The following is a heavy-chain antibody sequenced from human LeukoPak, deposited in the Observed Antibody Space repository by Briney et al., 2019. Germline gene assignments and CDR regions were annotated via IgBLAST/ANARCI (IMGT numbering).Heavy chain of an antibody. V-gene: IGHV3-48*01. Sequence: GGSLRLSCAASGFTFSSYTMNWVRQAPGKGLEWVSYISSSGSTIYYADSVKGRFTISRDNAKNSLYLQMNSLRAEDTAVYYCARGSRVWFGELLFDYWGQGTLVTVSS. CDR1: GFTFSSYT. CDR3: ARGSRVWFGELLFDY. D-gene: IGHD3-10*01. CDR2: ISSSGSTI. J-gene: IGHJ4*02.